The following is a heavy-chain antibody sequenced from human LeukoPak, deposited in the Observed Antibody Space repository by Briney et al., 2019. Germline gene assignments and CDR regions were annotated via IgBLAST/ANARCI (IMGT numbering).Heavy chain of an antibody. V-gene: IGHV3-66*03. CDR3: ARDRAVTQDWVEFDP. J-gene: IGHJ5*02. CDR1: GFSVSNYY. CDR2: IRDSGET. D-gene: IGHD4-17*01. Sequence: QTGGSLRLSCAGSGFSVSNYYMSWVRQAPGKGLEWVSPIRDSGETFYADSVKGRFTISRDNSKNTMYLQMNRLRVEDTAVYFCARDRAVTQDWVEFDPWGQGTLVTVSS.